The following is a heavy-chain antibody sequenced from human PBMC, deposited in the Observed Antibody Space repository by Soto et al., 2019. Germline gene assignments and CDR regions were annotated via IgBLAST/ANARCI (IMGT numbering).Heavy chain of an antibody. D-gene: IGHD5-18*01. J-gene: IGHJ4*02. V-gene: IGHV1-46*02. CDR1: GYPFNHYY. Sequence: GSVKVSFKASGYPFNHYYIHLVPQAPGQGLEWMGIINPNGGITTYAQKFRAGFSMTRDTSTSTVYLELSSLRSEDSAVYYCATSVNSAMAFDYRGQGTMVTVSS. CDR2: INPNGGIT. CDR3: ATSVNSAMAFDY.